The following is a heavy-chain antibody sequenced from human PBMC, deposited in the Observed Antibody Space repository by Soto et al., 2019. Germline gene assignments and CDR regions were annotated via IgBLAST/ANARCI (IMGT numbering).Heavy chain of an antibody. Sequence: GGSLRLSCAASGFTVSSNYMSWVRQAPGKGLEWVPVIYSGGSTYYADSVKGRFTISRDNSKNTLYLQMNSLRAEDTAVYYCARDSSGWYSSRDYWGQGTLVTVSS. CDR3: ARDSSGWYSSRDY. D-gene: IGHD6-19*01. V-gene: IGHV3-66*01. CDR2: IYSGGST. J-gene: IGHJ4*02. CDR1: GFTVSSNY.